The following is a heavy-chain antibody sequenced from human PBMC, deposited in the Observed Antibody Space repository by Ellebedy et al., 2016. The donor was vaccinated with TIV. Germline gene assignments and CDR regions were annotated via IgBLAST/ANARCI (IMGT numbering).Heavy chain of an antibody. CDR3: TREYYDILAGYPFDY. Sequence: PGGSLRLSCTASGFTFGDYALSWFRQAPGKGLEWVGFIRSKVYGGTTEYAASVKGRFTISRDDTKSIAYLQMNSLKAEDTAVYYCTREYYDILAGYPFDYWGQGTLVTVSS. V-gene: IGHV3-49*03. D-gene: IGHD3-9*01. J-gene: IGHJ4*02. CDR1: GFTFGDYA. CDR2: IRSKVYGGTT.